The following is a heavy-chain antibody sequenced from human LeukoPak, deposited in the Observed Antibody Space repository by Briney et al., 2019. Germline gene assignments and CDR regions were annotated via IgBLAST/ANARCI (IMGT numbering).Heavy chain of an antibody. CDR2: ISSSSSYI. CDR3: ARGPRNSSSYQYFQH. D-gene: IGHD6-13*01. J-gene: IGHJ1*01. Sequence: GGSLRLSCAASGFTFSTYSMNWVRQAPGKGLEWDSSISSSSSYIYYADSVKGRFTISRDNAKNSLYLQMNSLRAEDTAVYYCARGPRNSSSYQYFQHWGQGTLVTVSS. CDR1: GFTFSTYS. V-gene: IGHV3-21*01.